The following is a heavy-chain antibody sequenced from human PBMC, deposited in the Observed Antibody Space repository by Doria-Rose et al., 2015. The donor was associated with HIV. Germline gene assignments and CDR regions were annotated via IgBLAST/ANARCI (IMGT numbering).Heavy chain of an antibody. D-gene: IGHD3-10*01. CDR1: GFTFSSHR. Sequence: EVQLLESGGGLVRPGRSLRLSCATSGFTFSSHRINWVRQAPGKGLEWVSSISSTSAYINYADSVRGRFTITRDNARNSLYLQMDSLRAEDTAIYYCATGVTLDYWGQGTLVTVSS. CDR3: ATGVTLDY. V-gene: IGHV3-21*01. J-gene: IGHJ4*02. CDR2: ISSTSAYI.